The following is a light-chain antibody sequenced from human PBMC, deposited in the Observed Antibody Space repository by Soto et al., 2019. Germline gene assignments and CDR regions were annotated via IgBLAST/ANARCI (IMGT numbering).Light chain of an antibody. J-gene: IGKJ1*01. CDR3: QQSYSTLRT. CDR2: AAS. V-gene: IGKV1-39*01. Sequence: DIQMTQSPSSLSASVGDRVTITCRASQSINSCLHWYQQKPGKAPKLLIYAASSLQSGVPSRFSGSGSGTDFTLTISSLQPEDFATYYCQQSYSTLRTFGQGTKVEIK. CDR1: QSINSC.